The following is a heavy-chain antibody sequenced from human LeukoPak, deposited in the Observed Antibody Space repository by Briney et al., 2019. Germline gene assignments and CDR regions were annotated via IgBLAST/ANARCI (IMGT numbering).Heavy chain of an antibody. J-gene: IGHJ4*02. CDR3: ARDKLVGATTGSLFDY. V-gene: IGHV3-11*04. CDR2: ISRSGSTI. Sequence: GGSLRLSCAASGFTFSDYNMRWIRQAPGKGLEWVSSISRSGSTIYYADSVKGRFTISRDNAKNSLYLQMNSLRAEDTAVYYCARDKLVGATTGSLFDYWGQGTLVTVSS. D-gene: IGHD1-26*01. CDR1: GFTFSDYN.